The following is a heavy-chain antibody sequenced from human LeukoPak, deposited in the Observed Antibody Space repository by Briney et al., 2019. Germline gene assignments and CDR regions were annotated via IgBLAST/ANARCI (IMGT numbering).Heavy chain of an antibody. CDR1: GGTFSSYA. J-gene: IGHJ6*02. D-gene: IGHD2-2*01. V-gene: IGHV1-69*01. CDR2: IIPIFGTA. CDR3: AREWRDIVVVPAAMPPYFYGMDV. Sequence: ASVNVSCKASGGTFSSYAISWVRQAPGQGLEWMGGIIPIFGTANYAQKFQGRVTITADESTSTAYMELSSLRSEDTAVYYCAREWRDIVVVPAAMPPYFYGMDVWGQGTTVTVSS.